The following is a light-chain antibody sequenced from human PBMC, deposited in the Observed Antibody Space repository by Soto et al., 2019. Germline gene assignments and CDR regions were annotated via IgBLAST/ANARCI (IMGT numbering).Light chain of an antibody. CDR3: RSYTSISTRV. Sequence: QSALTQPASVSGSPGQSITISCTGTSSVVGGYNYVSWYQQHPGKAPKLMIYDVSNRPSGVSNRFSGSKSGNTASLTISGLQAEDEADYYCRSYTSISTRVFGTGTKVTVL. J-gene: IGLJ1*01. CDR2: DVS. V-gene: IGLV2-14*01. CDR1: SSVVGGYNY.